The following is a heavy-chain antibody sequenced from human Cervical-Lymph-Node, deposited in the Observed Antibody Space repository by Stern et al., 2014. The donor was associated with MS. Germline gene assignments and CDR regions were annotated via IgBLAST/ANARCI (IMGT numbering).Heavy chain of an antibody. CDR1: GGAICLGDYY. V-gene: IGHV4-31*01. CDR2: IYNSGST. CDR3: ARGFRYGGRAWYLDL. Sequence: QVQLQESGPGLVKPSQTLSLTCTVSGGAICLGDYYSNWIRQSPGKGLGWIGYIYNSGSTFSNPSLKSLLTISTDTSNNQFSLKLDSVTAADTAVYYCARGFRYGGRAWYLDLWGRGTLVTVSS. J-gene: IGHJ2*01. D-gene: IGHD4-17*01.